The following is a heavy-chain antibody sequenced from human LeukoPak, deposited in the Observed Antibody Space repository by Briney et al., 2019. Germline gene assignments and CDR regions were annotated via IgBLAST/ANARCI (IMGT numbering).Heavy chain of an antibody. CDR3: ARDLGGSSQDAFDI. CDR2: INPNSGGT. D-gene: IGHD1-26*01. V-gene: IGHV1-2*02. J-gene: IGHJ3*02. Sequence: ASVKVSCKASGYTFTGYYMHWVRQAPGQGLEWVGWINPNSGGTNYAQKFQGRVTMTRDTSISTAYMELSRLRSDDTAVYHCARDLGGSSQDAFDIWGQGTMVTVSS. CDR1: GYTFTGYY.